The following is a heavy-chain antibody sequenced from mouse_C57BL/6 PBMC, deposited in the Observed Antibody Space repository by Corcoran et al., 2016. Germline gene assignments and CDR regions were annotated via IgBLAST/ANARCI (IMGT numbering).Heavy chain of an antibody. D-gene: IGHD4-1*02. V-gene: IGHV1-66*01. CDR2: IYPGSGNT. CDR1: GYSFTSYY. CDR3: ANSNWDDAMDY. J-gene: IGHJ4*01. Sequence: QVQLQQSGPELVKPGASVKISCKASGYSFTSYYIHWVKQRPGQGLEWIGWIYPGSGNTKYNEKFKGKATLTADTSSSTAYLPLSSLTSEDSAVYYCANSNWDDAMDYWGQGTSVTVSS.